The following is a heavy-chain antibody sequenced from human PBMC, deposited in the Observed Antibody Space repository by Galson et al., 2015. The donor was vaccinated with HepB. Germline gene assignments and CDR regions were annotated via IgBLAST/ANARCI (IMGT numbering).Heavy chain of an antibody. V-gene: IGHV1-18*01. CDR2: ISAYNGNT. CDR3: ATSSGYDCPFDY. D-gene: IGHD5-12*01. J-gene: IGHJ4*02. Sequence: SVKVSCKASGYTFTSYGVSWVRQAPGQGLEWMGWISAYNGNTNYAQKLQGRVTMTTDSSTSTAYMELRSLRSDDTAVYYCATSSGYDCPFDYWGQGTLVTVSS. CDR1: GYTFTSYG.